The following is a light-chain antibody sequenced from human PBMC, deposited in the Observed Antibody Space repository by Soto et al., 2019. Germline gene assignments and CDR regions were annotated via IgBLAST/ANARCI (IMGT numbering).Light chain of an antibody. J-gene: IGKJ2*01. CDR3: QQDYSNEPYT. CDR2: AAR. Sequence: DIQLTQSPSSLSPSVGDRITLSRRASQSISRNLNWYQQMPGKAPSLLIYAARDLQSGVPGSFSGSGSGTEFNLTISSLQPEDVAVYFCQQDYSNEPYTFGQGTRLEIK. CDR1: QSISRN. V-gene: IGKV1-39*01.